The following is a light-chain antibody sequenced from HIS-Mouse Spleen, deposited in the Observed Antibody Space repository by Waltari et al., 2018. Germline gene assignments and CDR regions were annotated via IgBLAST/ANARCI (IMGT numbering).Light chain of an antibody. Sequence: SYELTQPSSVSVSPGQTARITCSGDVLAKKYARWFQQKPDQAPVLVIYKDSERPSGIPERFSGSSSGTTVTLTISGAQVEDEADYYCYSAADNNWVFGGGTKLTVL. CDR2: KDS. V-gene: IGLV3-27*01. CDR3: YSAADNNWV. CDR1: VLAKKY. J-gene: IGLJ3*02.